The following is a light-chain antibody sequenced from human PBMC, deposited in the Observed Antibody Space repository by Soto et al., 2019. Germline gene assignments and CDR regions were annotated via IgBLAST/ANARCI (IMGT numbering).Light chain of an antibody. J-gene: IGLJ1*01. Sequence: QSVLTQPASVSGSPGRSITISCIGTSSDIGSYNHVAWYQQFPGKSPKLTIYEVSSRPSGVSSRFSGSKSGNTASLTISGLQAEDEADYYCIAYTGSSTSYVFGSGTKVTVL. CDR1: SSDIGSYNH. CDR2: EVS. CDR3: IAYTGSSTSYV. V-gene: IGLV2-14*01.